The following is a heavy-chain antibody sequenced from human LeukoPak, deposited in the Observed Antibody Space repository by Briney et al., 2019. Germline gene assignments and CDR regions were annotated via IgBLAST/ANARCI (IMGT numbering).Heavy chain of an antibody. CDR3: AKDRPITGIAVAGYFDY. V-gene: IGHV4-4*07. CDR2: IYTSGST. J-gene: IGHJ4*02. D-gene: IGHD6-19*01. CDR1: GGSISSYY. Sequence: SETLSLTCTVSGGSISSYYWSWIRQPAGKGLEWIGRIYTSGSTNYNPSLKSRVTMSVDTSKNQFSLKLSSVTAADTAVYYCAKDRPITGIAVAGYFDYWGQGTLVTVSS.